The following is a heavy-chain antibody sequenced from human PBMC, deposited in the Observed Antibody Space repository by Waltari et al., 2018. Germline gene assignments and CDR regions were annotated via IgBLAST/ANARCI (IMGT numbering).Heavy chain of an antibody. J-gene: IGHJ4*02. CDR3: ARAPNYDYVWGSYNPPDH. D-gene: IGHD3-16*01. CDR2: IIPIFGTA. CDR1: GGTFSSYA. Sequence: QVQLVQSGAEVKKPGSSVKVSCKASGGTFSSYAISWVRQAPGQGLEWMGGIIPIFGTANYAQKFQGRVTITADEATSTAYMELSSLRSEDTAMYYCARAPNYDYVWGSYNPPDHWGQGTLVTVSS. V-gene: IGHV1-69*01.